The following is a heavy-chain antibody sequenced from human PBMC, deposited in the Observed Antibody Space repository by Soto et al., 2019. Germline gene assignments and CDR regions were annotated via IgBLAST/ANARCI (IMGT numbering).Heavy chain of an antibody. Sequence: GASVKVSFKASGYTFTGYYMHWLRQAPGQGLEWMGWINPNSGGTNYAQKFQGRVTMTRDTSISTAYMELSRLRSDDTAVYYCARVGRRLRYFDALDYWGQGTLVTVSS. CDR2: INPNSGGT. CDR1: GYTFTGYY. V-gene: IGHV1-2*02. J-gene: IGHJ4*02. D-gene: IGHD3-9*01. CDR3: ARVGRRLRYFDALDY.